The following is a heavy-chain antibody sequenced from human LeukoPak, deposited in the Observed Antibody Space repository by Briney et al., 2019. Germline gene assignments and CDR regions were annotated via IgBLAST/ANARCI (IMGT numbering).Heavy chain of an antibody. Sequence: PSETLSLTCTVSGDSISSYYWTWIRQPAGKGLEWIGRIYASGTTNYNPSLKSRVTMSIDTSKNQFSLKVNSVTAADTAVYYCARIAAAGTNSVHYYYYGMDVWGQGTTVTVSS. V-gene: IGHV4-4*07. D-gene: IGHD6-13*01. CDR2: IYASGTT. J-gene: IGHJ6*02. CDR1: GDSISSYY. CDR3: ARIAAAGTNSVHYYYYGMDV.